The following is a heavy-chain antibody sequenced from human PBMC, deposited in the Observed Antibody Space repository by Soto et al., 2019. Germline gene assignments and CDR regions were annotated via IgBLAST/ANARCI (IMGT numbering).Heavy chain of an antibody. Sequence: QVQLVQSGAEVKKPGASVKVSCKASGYTFTSYGLTGGRQAPGQGLEWMGWISAYNGNTNYAQKLQGRVTMTTDTSTSTAYMELRSLRSDDTAVYYCASVYSSGWYVYWGQGTLVTVSS. V-gene: IGHV1-18*01. J-gene: IGHJ4*02. CDR1: GYTFTSYG. D-gene: IGHD6-19*01. CDR3: ASVYSSGWYVY. CDR2: ISAYNGNT.